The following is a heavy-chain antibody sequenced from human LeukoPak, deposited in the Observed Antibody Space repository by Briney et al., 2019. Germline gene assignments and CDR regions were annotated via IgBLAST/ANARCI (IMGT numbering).Heavy chain of an antibody. CDR1: GVTLSSYS. CDR3: STAKFDY. V-gene: IGHV3-48*01. Sequence: PGGSLRLSCAASGVTLSSYSINWVRQAPGTGLEWVSYISLSSSTIYYADSVKGRFTISRDNAKNSLFLQMSRLRAEDTAVYYCSTAKFDYWGQGTLVTVSS. J-gene: IGHJ4*02. CDR2: ISLSSSTI.